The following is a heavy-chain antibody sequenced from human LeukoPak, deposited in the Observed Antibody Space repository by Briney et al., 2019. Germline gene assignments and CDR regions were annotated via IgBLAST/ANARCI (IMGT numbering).Heavy chain of an antibody. D-gene: IGHD2-15*01. CDR1: AYTFSNHW. J-gene: IGHJ4*02. CDR2: IYPGDSDT. V-gene: IGHV5-51*01. Sequence: PGESLKISCQGFAYTFSNHWIAWVRQMPGKGLEWMGVIYPGDSDTRYNPAFQGQVTISADRSVTTAYLHWSSLKASDTAIYYCARRKRALTCSDGGCFFDYWGQGTLVTVSS. CDR3: ARRKRALTCSDGGCFFDY.